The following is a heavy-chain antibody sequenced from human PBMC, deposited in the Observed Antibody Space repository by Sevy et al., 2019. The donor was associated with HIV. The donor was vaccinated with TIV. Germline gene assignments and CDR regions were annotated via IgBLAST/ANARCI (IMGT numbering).Heavy chain of an antibody. D-gene: IGHD5-18*01. V-gene: IGHV3-48*03. CDR1: GFTFSSYE. CDR3: ATGYGYSYGHGFDY. Sequence: GGSLRLSCAASGFTFSSYEMNWVRQAPGKGLEWVSYISSSGSTIYYADSVKGRFTISRDNAKNSLYLQMNSLRAEDTAVYYCATGYGYSYGHGFDYWGQGTLVTVSS. CDR2: ISSSGSTI. J-gene: IGHJ4*02.